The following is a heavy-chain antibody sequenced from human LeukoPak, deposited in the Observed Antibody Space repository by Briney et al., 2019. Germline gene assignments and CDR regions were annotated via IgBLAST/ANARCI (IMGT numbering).Heavy chain of an antibody. V-gene: IGHV1-18*01. CDR3: ARRGYDFWSGLLSGYFDY. J-gene: IGHJ4*02. Sequence: ASVKVSCKASGYTFTSYGISWVRRAPGQGLEWMGWISAYNGNTNYAQKLQGRVTMTTDTSTSTAYMELRSLRSDDSAVYYCARRGYDFWSGLLSGYFDYWGQGTLVTVSS. D-gene: IGHD3-3*01. CDR1: GYTFTSYG. CDR2: ISAYNGNT.